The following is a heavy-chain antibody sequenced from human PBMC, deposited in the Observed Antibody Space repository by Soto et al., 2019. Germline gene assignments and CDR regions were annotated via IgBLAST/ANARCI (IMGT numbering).Heavy chain of an antibody. Sequence: GGSLRLSCAGSGFIFSNVWMNWVRQAPGRGLEWVGHIKSKSDDGTTDYAAPVKGRFTISRDDSKNTLYLEMNSLQSEDTALYYCNTYGVGATNSWFDPWGQGTLVTVSS. V-gene: IGHV3-15*01. CDR3: NTYGVGATNSWFDP. CDR1: GFIFSNVW. D-gene: IGHD1-26*01. CDR2: IKSKSDDGTT. J-gene: IGHJ5*01.